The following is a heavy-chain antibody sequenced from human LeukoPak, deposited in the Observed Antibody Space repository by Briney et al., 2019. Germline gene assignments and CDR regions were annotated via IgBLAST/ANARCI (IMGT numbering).Heavy chain of an antibody. J-gene: IGHJ4*02. CDR3: APTWTRDYGDYVFGF. V-gene: IGHV4-30-4*01. D-gene: IGHD4-17*01. Sequence: SQTLSLTCTVSGGSISSGDYYWSWIRQPPGKGLEWIGYIYYSGSTYYNPSLKSRVTISVDTSKNQFSLKLSSVTAADTAVYYCAPTWTRDYGDYVFGFWGQGTLVTVSS. CDR2: IYYSGST. CDR1: GGSISSGDYY.